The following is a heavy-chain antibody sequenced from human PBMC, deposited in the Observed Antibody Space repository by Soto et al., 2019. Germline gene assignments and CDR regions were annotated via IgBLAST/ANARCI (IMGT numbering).Heavy chain of an antibody. V-gene: IGHV3-21*01. CDR3: ARDLIPYYYDSSGYCLDY. Sequence: ESGGGLVKPGGSLRLSCAASGFTFSSYSMNWVRQAPGKGLEWVSSISSSSSYIYYADSVKGRFTISRDNAKNSLYLQMNSLRAEDTAVYYCARDLIPYYYDSSGYCLDYWGQGTLVTVSS. D-gene: IGHD3-22*01. CDR2: ISSSSSYI. CDR1: GFTFSSYS. J-gene: IGHJ4*02.